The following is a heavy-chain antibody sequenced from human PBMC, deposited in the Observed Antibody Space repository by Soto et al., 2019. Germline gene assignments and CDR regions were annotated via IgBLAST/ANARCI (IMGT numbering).Heavy chain of an antibody. J-gene: IGHJ5*02. CDR3: ALSAKWLDNWFDP. V-gene: IGHV4-61*01. Sequence: SETLFLTCTVSGGSVSSGSYYWSWIRQPPGKGLEWIGYIYYSGSTNYNPSLKSRVTISLDTSKNQFSLKLSSVTAADTAVYYCALSAKWLDNWFDPWGQGTLVTVSS. CDR1: GGSVSSGSYY. CDR2: IYYSGST. D-gene: IGHD3-22*01.